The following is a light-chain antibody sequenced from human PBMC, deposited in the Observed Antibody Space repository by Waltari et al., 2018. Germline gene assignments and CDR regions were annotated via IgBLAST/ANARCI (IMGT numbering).Light chain of an antibody. CDR2: AAS. CDR1: QGIFSA. CDR3: QQFNTYPLT. V-gene: IGKV1-13*02. Sequence: AFQLTQSPSSLSASVGERVTISCRASQGIFSALAWYQQKPGQPPKPLIYAASTLESGVPSRFSGSGSGTDFTLTISSLEAEDFATYYCQQFNTYPLTFGGGTRVDIK. J-gene: IGKJ4*01.